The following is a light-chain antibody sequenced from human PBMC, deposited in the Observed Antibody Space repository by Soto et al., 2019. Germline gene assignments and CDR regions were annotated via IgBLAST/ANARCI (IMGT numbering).Light chain of an antibody. CDR3: QQYNDWPLT. J-gene: IGKJ1*01. CDR1: QSVSSN. CDR2: GAS. Sequence: EIVMTQSPVTLSVSPWERATLSCRASQSVSSNLAWYQQKPGQAPSLLIYGASTRATGIPARFSGTGSGTEFTLTISSLQYEDVALYYCQQYNDWPLTFGQGTKVDIK. V-gene: IGKV3-15*01.